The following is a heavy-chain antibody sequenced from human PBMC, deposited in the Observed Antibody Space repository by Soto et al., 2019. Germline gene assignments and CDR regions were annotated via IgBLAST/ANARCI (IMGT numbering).Heavy chain of an antibody. V-gene: IGHV4-4*07. CDR3: ARESVSGTYRFDS. CDR2: IHDTGRT. J-gene: IGHJ4*02. Sequence: QVQLQESGPGLVRPSETLSLTCTVSGDSLSTYYWSWFRQPAGERLEWIGRIHDTGRTNYNPSLKSRVTMSVATSKNQFSLRVNSVTAADTAVYYCARESVSGTYRFDSWGQGTLVTVSS. D-gene: IGHD3-16*02. CDR1: GDSLSTYY.